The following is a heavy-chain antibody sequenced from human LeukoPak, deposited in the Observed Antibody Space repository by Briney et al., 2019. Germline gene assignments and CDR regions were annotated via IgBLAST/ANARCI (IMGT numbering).Heavy chain of an antibody. CDR3: ARLIDIVVVAAIRDFDY. CDR1: GFTFSSYS. J-gene: IGHJ4*02. V-gene: IGHV3-21*01. Sequence: PGGSLRLSCAASGFTFSSYSMNWVRQAPGKGLEWVSSISSSSSYIYYADSVKGRFTISRDNAKNSLYLQMNSLRAEDTAVYYCARLIDIVVVAAIRDFDYWGQGTLVTVSS. D-gene: IGHD2-21*02. CDR2: ISSSSSYI.